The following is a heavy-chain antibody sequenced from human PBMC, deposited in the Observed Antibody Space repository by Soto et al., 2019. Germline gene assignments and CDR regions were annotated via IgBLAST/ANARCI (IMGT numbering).Heavy chain of an antibody. CDR3: ARDLSSYDILTGRTYSKYYYGMDV. CDR2: IIPIFGTA. CDR1: GGTFSSYA. Sequence: ASVKVSCKASGGTFSSYAISWVRQAPGQGLEWMGGIIPIFGTANYAQKFQGRVTITADESTSTAYMELSSLRSEDTAVYYCARDLSSYDILTGRTYSKYYYGMDVWGQGTTVTVSS. J-gene: IGHJ6*02. V-gene: IGHV1-69*13. D-gene: IGHD3-9*01.